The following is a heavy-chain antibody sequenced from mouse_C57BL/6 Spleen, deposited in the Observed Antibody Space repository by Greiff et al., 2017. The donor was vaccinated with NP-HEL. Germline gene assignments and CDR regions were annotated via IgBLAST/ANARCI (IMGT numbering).Heavy chain of an antibody. CDR1: GYSFTGYY. V-gene: IGHV1-42*01. Sequence: VQLKESGPKLVKPGASVKISCKASGYSFTGYYMNWVKQSPEKSLEWIGEINPSTGGTTYNQKFKAKATLTVDKSSSTAYMQLKSLTSEDSAVYYCARSGYSNWGFDYWGQGTTLTVSS. J-gene: IGHJ2*01. D-gene: IGHD2-5*01. CDR3: ARSGYSNWGFDY. CDR2: INPSTGGT.